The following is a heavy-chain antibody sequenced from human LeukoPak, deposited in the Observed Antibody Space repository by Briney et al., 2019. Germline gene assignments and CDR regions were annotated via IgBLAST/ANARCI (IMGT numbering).Heavy chain of an antibody. CDR1: GYTFTSYY. CDR3: ARAEAYCGGDCYFFGY. J-gene: IGHJ4*02. V-gene: IGHV1-46*01. D-gene: IGHD2-21*02. CDR2: INPSGGST. Sequence: ASVTVSCKASGYTFTSYYMHWVRQAPGQGLEWMGVINPSGGSTSYAQNFQGRVTMTRDTYTSTVYMELSSLRSEDTAVYYCARAEAYCGGDCYFFGYWGQGTLVTVSS.